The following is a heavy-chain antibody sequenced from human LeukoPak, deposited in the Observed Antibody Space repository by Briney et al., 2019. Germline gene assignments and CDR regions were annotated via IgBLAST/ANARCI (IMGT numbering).Heavy chain of an antibody. CDR3: ARLSGGSAKEDWFDP. J-gene: IGHJ5*02. CDR2: IYPGDSDT. D-gene: IGHD1-26*01. CDR1: GYSFTSYW. V-gene: IGHV5-51*01. Sequence: GESLKISCKGSGYSFTSYWIGWVRQMPGKGLEWMGIIYPGDSDTRYSPSFQGQVTISADKSISTAYLQWSSLKASDTAIYYCARLSGGSAKEDWFDPWGQGTLVTVSS.